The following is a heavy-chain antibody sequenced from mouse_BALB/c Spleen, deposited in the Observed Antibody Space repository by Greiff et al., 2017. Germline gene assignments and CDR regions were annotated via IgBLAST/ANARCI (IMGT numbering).Heavy chain of an antibody. V-gene: IGHV6-6*02. D-gene: IGHD4-1*01. J-gene: IGHJ2*01. CDR1: GFTLSNYW. CDR3: TPNWDVFYFDY. Sequence: ESGGGLVQPGGSMKLSCVASGFTLSNYWMNWVRQSPEKGLEWVAEIRLKSNNYATHYAESVKGRFTISRDDSKSSVYLQMNNLRAEDTGIYYFTPNWDVFYFDYWGQGTTLTVSS. CDR2: IRLKSNNYAT.